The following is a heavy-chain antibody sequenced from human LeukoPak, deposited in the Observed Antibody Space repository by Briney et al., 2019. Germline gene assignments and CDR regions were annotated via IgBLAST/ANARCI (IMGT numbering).Heavy chain of an antibody. CDR3: ARAPSGIAEYDY. V-gene: IGHV1-2*02. CDR2: INPNSGGT. D-gene: IGHD6-13*01. J-gene: IGHJ4*02. CDR1: GYTFTGYY. Sequence: ASVKVSCKASGYTFTGYYMHWVRQAPGQGLEWMGWINPNSGGTNYAQKFQGRVTMTRDTPISTAYMELSRLRSDDTAVYYCARAPSGIAEYDYWGQGTLVTVSS.